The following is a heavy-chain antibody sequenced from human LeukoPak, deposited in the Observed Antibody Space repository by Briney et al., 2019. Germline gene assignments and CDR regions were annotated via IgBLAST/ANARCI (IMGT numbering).Heavy chain of an antibody. D-gene: IGHD2-21*01. CDR3: ARGGPKCGGDCFDY. CDR1: TYTFTSYA. Sequence: EASVKVSCKASTYTFTSYAINWLRQATGQRLEWMGWMNPYNGNTGYAQKFQGRVTTTTNTSTNTAYMELSSLRSGDPALYFCARGGPKCGGDCFDYWGQGTLVTVSS. J-gene: IGHJ4*02. CDR2: MNPYNGNT. V-gene: IGHV1-8*01.